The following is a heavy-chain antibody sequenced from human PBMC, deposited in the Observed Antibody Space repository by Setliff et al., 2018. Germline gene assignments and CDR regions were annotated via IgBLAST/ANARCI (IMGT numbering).Heavy chain of an antibody. Sequence: SVKVSCKASGGTFSSYAINWVRQAPGQGLEWMGGIIPMFGTTNYAQKFQGRVTITADESTTTAYMELSSLRSEDTAVYYCARVRGVNSYYYYMDVWGKGTTVTVSS. J-gene: IGHJ6*03. CDR1: GGTFSSYA. CDR3: ARVRGVNSYYYYMDV. CDR2: IIPMFGTT. V-gene: IGHV1-69*13. D-gene: IGHD3-10*01.